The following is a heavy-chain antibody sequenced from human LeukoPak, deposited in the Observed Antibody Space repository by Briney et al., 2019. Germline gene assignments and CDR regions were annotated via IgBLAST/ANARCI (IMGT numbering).Heavy chain of an antibody. D-gene: IGHD3-10*01. CDR3: ARDSYQDYYGRFDP. Sequence: GGSLRLSCAASGFTFGDYWMHWVRQAPGKRLEWVAVIWDDGNNKRYANSVNGRFTISRDNSENTLYLQMNGLTAEDTAMYYCARDSYQDYYGRFDPWGQGTLVIVSS. CDR2: IWDDGNNK. J-gene: IGHJ5*02. CDR1: GFTFGDYW. V-gene: IGHV3-33*08.